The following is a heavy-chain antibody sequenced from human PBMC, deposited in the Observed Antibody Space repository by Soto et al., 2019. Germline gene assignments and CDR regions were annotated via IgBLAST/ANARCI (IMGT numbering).Heavy chain of an antibody. V-gene: IGHV3-74*01. CDR3: ARDTHYYDTSNYYRTYGMDV. D-gene: IGHD3-22*01. CDR1: GFTFSNHW. CDR2: MNSDGSST. Sequence: EVQLVESGGGLVQPGGSLRLSCAASGFTFSNHWMHWVRQAPGKGLIWVSRMNSDGSSTTYADSVKGRFTSSRDNAKNTLYLQMNSLRAEDTAVYYCARDTHYYDTSNYYRTYGMDVWGQGTAV. J-gene: IGHJ6*02.